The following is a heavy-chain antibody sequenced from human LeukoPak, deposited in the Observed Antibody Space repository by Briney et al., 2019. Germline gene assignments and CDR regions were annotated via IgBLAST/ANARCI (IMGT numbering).Heavy chain of an antibody. CDR3: ATAQFFNSSGSLVY. Sequence: PGGSLRLSCAASGFTFNKARMNWVRQGPGQGLEWVGRFTSKTDGGTTDYAAPVRGRFTISRDDSKDTLYLQMNSLRTEDTAVYYCATAQFFNSSGSLVYWGQGTLVTVSS. D-gene: IGHD3-22*01. J-gene: IGHJ4*02. CDR1: GFTFNKAR. CDR2: FTSKTDGGTT. V-gene: IGHV3-15*01.